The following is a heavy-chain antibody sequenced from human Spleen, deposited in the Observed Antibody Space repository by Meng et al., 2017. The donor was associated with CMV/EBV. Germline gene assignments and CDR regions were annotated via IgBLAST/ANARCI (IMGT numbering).Heavy chain of an antibody. CDR1: GFTVSANY. CDR2: IYDGGRT. Sequence: EVQLVESGXGLVQPGGSXRLSCAASGFTVSANYMSWVRQAPGKGLEWISIIYDGGRTYYADSVKGRFTISTDNSKNTLYLQMNSLRGEDTAVYYCAREIPQEWASWGHGTLVIVSS. CDR3: AREIPQEWAS. D-gene: IGHD1-26*01. J-gene: IGHJ4*01. V-gene: IGHV3-66*01.